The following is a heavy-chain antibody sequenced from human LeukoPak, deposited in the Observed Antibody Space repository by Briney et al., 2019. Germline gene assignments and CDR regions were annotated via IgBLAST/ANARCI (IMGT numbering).Heavy chain of an antibody. CDR3: ARPGYCSGGSCYRGGWFDP. CDR2: IHYTGTT. V-gene: IGHV4-39*07. CDR1: GVSISSSNYY. D-gene: IGHD2-15*01. J-gene: IGHJ5*02. Sequence: SETLTLTCTVSGVSISSSNYYWYWGWIRQLPGKGLEWVGSIHYTGTTYYNPSLKSRVTISVDTSKNQFSLKLSSVTAADTAVYYCARPGYCSGGSCYRGGWFDPWGQGTLVTVSS.